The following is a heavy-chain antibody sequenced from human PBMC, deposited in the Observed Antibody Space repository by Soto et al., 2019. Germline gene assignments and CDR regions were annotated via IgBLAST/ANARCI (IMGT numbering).Heavy chain of an antibody. J-gene: IGHJ5*02. CDR3: ARGRAGNSDFGMWYWFDP. V-gene: IGHV1-3*01. CDR1: GYTFTSYA. D-gene: IGHD3-3*01. CDR2: INAGNGNT. Sequence: GASVKVSCKASGYTFTSYAMHWVRQAPGQRLEWMGWINAGNGNTKYSQKFQGRVTITRDTSASTAYMELSSLRSEDTAVYYCARGRAGNSDFGMWYWFDPWGQGTLVTVSS.